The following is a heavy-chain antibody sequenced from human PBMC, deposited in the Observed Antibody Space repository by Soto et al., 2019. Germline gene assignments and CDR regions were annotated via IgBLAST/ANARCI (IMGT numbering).Heavy chain of an antibody. J-gene: IGHJ1*01. CDR1: GFIFNDYA. CDR2: ISWNSGYI. CDR3: AKVSGSSGYFQH. D-gene: IGHD6-6*01. Sequence: EVELVESGGGLVQPGRSLRLSCAASGFIFNDYAMHWVRQVPGKGLEWVSGISWNSGYIGYADSVKGRFTISRDNPKNSLYLQMNSLRSEDTALYYCAKVSGSSGYFQHWGQGTLVTVSS. V-gene: IGHV3-9*01.